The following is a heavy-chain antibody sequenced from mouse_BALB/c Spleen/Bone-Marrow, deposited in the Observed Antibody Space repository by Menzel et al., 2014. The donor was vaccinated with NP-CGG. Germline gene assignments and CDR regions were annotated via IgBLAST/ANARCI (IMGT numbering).Heavy chain of an antibody. V-gene: IGHV5-6-3*01. D-gene: IGHD2-4*01. Sequence: VKVVEFGGGVVQPGGSLKLSCAASGFTFSSYGMSWVRQTPDKRLEFVATINTNGGDTYYPDSVKGRFTISRDNAKNTLYLQMSSLKSKDTAMYYCARGDDYVSWFAYWGEGTLVTVSA. J-gene: IGHJ3*01. CDR3: ARGDDYVSWFAY. CDR1: GFTFSSYG. CDR2: INTNGGDT.